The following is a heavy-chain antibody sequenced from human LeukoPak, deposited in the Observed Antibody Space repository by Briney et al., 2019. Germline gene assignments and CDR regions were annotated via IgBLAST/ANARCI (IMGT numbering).Heavy chain of an antibody. V-gene: IGHV3-48*03. D-gene: IGHD6-6*01. CDR2: ISSSGSTI. J-gene: IGHJ6*02. CDR3: AVLLVIAPRYYYGMDV. Sequence: PGGSLRLSCAASGFTFSSYEMNWVRQAPGKGLEWVSYISSSGSTIYYADSVKGRFTISRDNAKNSLYLQMNSLRAEDTAVYYCAVLLVIAPRYYYGMDVWGQGTTVTVSS. CDR1: GFTFSSYE.